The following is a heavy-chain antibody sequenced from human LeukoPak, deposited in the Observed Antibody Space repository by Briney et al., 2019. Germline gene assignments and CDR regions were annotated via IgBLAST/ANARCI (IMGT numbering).Heavy chain of an antibody. D-gene: IGHD6-19*01. Sequence: PGGSLRLSCEASGFTFSDHYIDWVRQAPGKGLEWVGRSRDKPNSYSTEYAASVKGRFTIIRDDSKNSLYLQMNNLRTEDTAVYYCARGVRYSSAWVFDYWGQGTLVTVSS. CDR2: SRDKPNSYST. CDR3: ARGVRYSSAWVFDY. V-gene: IGHV3-72*01. J-gene: IGHJ4*02. CDR1: GFTFSDHY.